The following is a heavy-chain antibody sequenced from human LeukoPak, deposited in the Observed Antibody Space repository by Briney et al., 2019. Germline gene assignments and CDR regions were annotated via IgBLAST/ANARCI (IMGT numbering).Heavy chain of an antibody. CDR2: IRYDGSNK. CDR1: GFTFSSYG. V-gene: IGHV3-30*02. D-gene: IGHD5-24*01. J-gene: IGHJ4*02. CDR3: ATEFYKRRDGSVDY. Sequence: GGSLRLSCAASGFTFSSYGMHWVRQAPGKGLEWVAFIRYDGSNKYYADSVKGRFTISRDNSKNTLYLQMNSLRAEDTAVYYCATEFYKRRDGSVDYWGQGTLVTVSS.